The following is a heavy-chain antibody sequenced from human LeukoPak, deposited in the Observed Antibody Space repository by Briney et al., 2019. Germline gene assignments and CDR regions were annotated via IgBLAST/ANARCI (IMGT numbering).Heavy chain of an antibody. J-gene: IGHJ1*01. Sequence: SETLSLTCNVSGDTIDTRHFYWTWIRQPPGKGLEWIGSIYYNLSTSYNPSLLSRGTISVDTSKNQFSLRLTSVTAADTAMYYCAKGGDAYKVGNYWGPGTMVTVSS. CDR2: IYYNLST. CDR1: GDTIDTRHFY. D-gene: IGHD5-24*01. V-gene: IGHV4-39*07. CDR3: AKGGDAYKVGNY.